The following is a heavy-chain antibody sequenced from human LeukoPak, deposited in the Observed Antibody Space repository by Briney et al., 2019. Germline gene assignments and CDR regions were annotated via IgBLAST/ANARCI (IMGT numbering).Heavy chain of an antibody. V-gene: IGHV1-18*01. CDR1: GYTFTSYG. CDR3: ASAPTYSSSWVDFDY. Sequence: ASVKVSCKASGYTFTSYGISWVRQAPGQGLEWMGWISAYNGNTNYAQKLQGRVTMTTDTSTSTAYMEPRSLRSDDTAVYYCASAPTYSSSWVDFDYWGQGTLVTVSS. D-gene: IGHD6-13*01. J-gene: IGHJ4*02. CDR2: ISAYNGNT.